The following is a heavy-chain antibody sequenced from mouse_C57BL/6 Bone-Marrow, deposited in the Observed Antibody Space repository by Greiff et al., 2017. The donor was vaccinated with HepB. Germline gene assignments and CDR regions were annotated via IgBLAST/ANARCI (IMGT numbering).Heavy chain of an antibody. J-gene: IGHJ2*01. V-gene: IGHV1-80*01. CDR3: ARGTLYGSSFDY. CDR2: IYPGDGDT. Sequence: VQVVESGAELVKPGASVKISCKASGYAFSSYWMNWVKQRPGKGLEWIGQIYPGDGDTNYNGKFKGKATLTADKSSSTAYMQLSSLTSEDSAVYFCARGTLYGSSFDYWGQGTTLTVSS. CDR1: GYAFSSYW. D-gene: IGHD1-1*01.